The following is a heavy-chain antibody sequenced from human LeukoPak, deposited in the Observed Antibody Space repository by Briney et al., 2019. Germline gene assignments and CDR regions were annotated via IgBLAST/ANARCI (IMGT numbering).Heavy chain of an antibody. Sequence: GGSLRLSCAASGFTFSNYAMRWVRQAPGKGLEWVSGISGSGDSTYYADSVKGRFTISRDNSKNTLYLQMNSLRAEDTAVYYCAKIQLLITIFSSGYFDYWGQGTLVTVSS. D-gene: IGHD3-9*01. CDR3: AKIQLLITIFSSGYFDY. CDR1: GFTFSNYA. J-gene: IGHJ4*02. V-gene: IGHV3-23*01. CDR2: ISGSGDST.